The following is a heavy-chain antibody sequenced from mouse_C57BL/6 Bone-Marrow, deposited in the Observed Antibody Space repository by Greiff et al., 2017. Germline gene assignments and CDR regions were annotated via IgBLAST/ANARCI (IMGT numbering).Heavy chain of an antibody. V-gene: IGHV14-4*01. CDR3: TTYYSNYHAY. J-gene: IGHJ3*01. D-gene: IGHD2-5*01. CDR1: GFNIKDDY. Sequence: VQLQQSGAELVRPGASVKLSCTASGFNIKDDYMHWVEQRPEQGLEWIGWIDPENGDTEYASKFQGKATITADTSSNTAYLQLSSLTSEDTAVYYCTTYYSNYHAYWGQGTLVTVSA. CDR2: IDPENGDT.